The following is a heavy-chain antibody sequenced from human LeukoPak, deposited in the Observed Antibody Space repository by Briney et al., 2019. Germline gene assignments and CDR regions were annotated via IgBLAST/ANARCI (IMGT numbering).Heavy chain of an antibody. CDR2: IYYSGST. CDR1: GGSISSYY. D-gene: IGHD5-18*01. V-gene: IGHV4-59*01. CDR3: ARATTGYSYGFKH. J-gene: IGHJ1*01. Sequence: PSETLSLTCTVSGGSISSYYWSWIRQPPGKGLEWIGHIYYSGSTNYNPSLKSRVTISVDTLNNHFSLKLSSVTAADTAVYYCARATTGYSYGFKHWGQGNLVTVAS.